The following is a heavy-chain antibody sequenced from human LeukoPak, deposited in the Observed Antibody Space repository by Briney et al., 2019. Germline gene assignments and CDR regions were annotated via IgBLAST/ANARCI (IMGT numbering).Heavy chain of an antibody. CDR1: GYSISSSSYY. J-gene: IGHJ3*02. CDR2: IYYSGST. Sequence: SETLSLTCTVSGYSISSSSYYWGWIRQPPGKGLEWIGSIYYSGSTYYNPSLKSRVTISVDTSKNQFSLKLSSVTAADTAVYYCARDHPGGRAFDMWGQGTMVTVSS. CDR3: ARDHPGGRAFDM. D-gene: IGHD2-15*01. V-gene: IGHV4-39*07.